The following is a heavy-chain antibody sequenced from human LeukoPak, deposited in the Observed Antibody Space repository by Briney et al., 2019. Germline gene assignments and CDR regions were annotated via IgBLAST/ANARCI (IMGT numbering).Heavy chain of an antibody. CDR1: GGSISSGDYY. D-gene: IGHD4-23*01. CDR3: ARVVTQGYFDY. CDR2: IYYSGST. J-gene: IGHJ4*02. Sequence: SETLSLTCTVSGGSISSGDYYWSWIRQPPGKGLEWIGYIYYSGSTYYSPSLKSRVTISVDTSKNQFSLKLSSVTAADTAVYYCARVVTQGYFDYWGQGTLVTVSS. V-gene: IGHV4-30-4*08.